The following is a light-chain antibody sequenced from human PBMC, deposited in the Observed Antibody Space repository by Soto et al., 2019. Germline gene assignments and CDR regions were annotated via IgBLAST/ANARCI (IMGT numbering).Light chain of an antibody. J-gene: IGKJ5*01. V-gene: IGKV3-11*01. CDR1: QSIRTS. Sequence: EVVLTQSPATLSLSPGERATLSCRASQSIRTSLAWYQQKPGQGPRLVIFDASNMANGVPARFGGSGSGTDFTLPINSLEPEDFAVYYCQQRNVWPPITFGQGTRLEIK. CDR3: QQRNVWPPIT. CDR2: DAS.